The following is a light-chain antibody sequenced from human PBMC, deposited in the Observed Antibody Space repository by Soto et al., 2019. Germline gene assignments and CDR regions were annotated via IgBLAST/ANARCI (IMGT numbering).Light chain of an antibody. CDR1: QSVSSSF. V-gene: IGKV3-20*01. J-gene: IGKJ1*01. CDR2: GAS. CDR3: QQYGSSPPLT. Sequence: EIVLTQSPGTLSLSPGERATLSCRASQSVSSSFLAWYQQKPGQAPRLLIYGASSRATGIPDRFSGSGSGTDFTLTIRRLEPEDFAVYYCQQYGSSPPLTFGQRTKVEIK.